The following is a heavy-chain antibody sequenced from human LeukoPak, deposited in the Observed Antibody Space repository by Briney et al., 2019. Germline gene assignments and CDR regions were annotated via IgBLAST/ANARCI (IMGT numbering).Heavy chain of an antibody. D-gene: IGHD5-18*01. CDR2: ISSSGSTI. Sequence: PGGSLRLSCAASGFTFSDYYMSWIRQAPGKGLEWVSYISSSGSTIYYADSVKGRFTISRDNSKNTLYPQMNSLRAEDTAVYYCARFAKRGYSHDYWGQGTLVTVSS. CDR1: GFTFSDYY. J-gene: IGHJ4*02. CDR3: ARFAKRGYSHDY. V-gene: IGHV3-11*01.